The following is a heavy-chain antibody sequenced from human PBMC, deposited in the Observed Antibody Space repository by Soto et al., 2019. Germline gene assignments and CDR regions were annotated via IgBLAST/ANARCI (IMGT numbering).Heavy chain of an antibody. CDR2: INAGNGNT. D-gene: IGHD3-10*01. CDR3: ARGYYGSGCYYGRSFFDY. CDR1: GYTFTSYA. J-gene: IGHJ4*02. Sequence: ASVKVSCKASGYTFTSYAMHWVRQAPGQRLEWMGWINAGNGNTKYSQKFQGRVTITRDTSASTAYMELSSLRSEDAAVYYCARGYYGSGCYYGRSFFDYWGQGTLVTVSS. V-gene: IGHV1-3*01.